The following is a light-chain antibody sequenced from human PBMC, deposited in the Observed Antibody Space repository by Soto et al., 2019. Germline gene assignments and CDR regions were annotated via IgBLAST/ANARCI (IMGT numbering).Light chain of an antibody. CDR3: QQYGTSPVT. CDR1: QSVSNTY. V-gene: IGKV3-20*01. J-gene: IGKJ2*01. Sequence: EIVWTQSPGTLSLSPGERATLSCRASQSVSNTYLAWYQHKPGQAPKLLIYGASYRATGIPDRFSGSGSVKDCTLTISSLEPEDFALYYCQQYGTSPVTFGQGTKLESK. CDR2: GAS.